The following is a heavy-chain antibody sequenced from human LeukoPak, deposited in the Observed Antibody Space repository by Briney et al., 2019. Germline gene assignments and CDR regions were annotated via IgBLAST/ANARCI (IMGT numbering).Heavy chain of an antibody. CDR3: ARDLSYDSSGYYHGDAFDI. V-gene: IGHV1-46*01. D-gene: IGHD3-22*01. CDR2: INPSGGST. J-gene: IGHJ3*02. Sequence: GASVKVSCKASGYTFTSYCMHWVRQAPGQGLEWMGIINPSGGSTSYAQKFQGRVTMTRDTSTSTVYMELSSLRSEDTAVYYCARDLSYDSSGYYHGDAFDIWGQGTMVTVSS. CDR1: GYTFTSYC.